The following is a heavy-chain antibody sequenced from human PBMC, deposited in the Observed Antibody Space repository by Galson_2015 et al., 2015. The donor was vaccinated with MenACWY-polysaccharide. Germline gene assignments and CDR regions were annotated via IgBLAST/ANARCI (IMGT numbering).Heavy chain of an antibody. V-gene: IGHV3-30-3*01. J-gene: IGHJ5*02. CDR2: ISSDGDDK. CDR1: GFNFNIHT. CDR3: VRDGGGGNGWYWFDL. D-gene: IGHD6-19*01. Sequence: SLRLSCAAAGFNFNIHTMHWVRQAPGKGLEWLALISSDGDDKYYADSVKGRFTISRDNHKNMVFLEMNSLRAEDTAVYYCVRDGGGGNGWYWFDLWGQGTRVTVSS.